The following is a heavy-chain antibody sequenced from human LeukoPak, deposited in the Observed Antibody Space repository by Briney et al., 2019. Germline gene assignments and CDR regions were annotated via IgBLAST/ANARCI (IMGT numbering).Heavy chain of an antibody. Sequence: GGSLRLSCAASGFTFSSYAMSWVRQAPGKGLEWVAVISYDGSNKYYADSVKGRFTISRDNSKNTLYLQMNSLRAEDTAVYYCAKRPALRYYDSSDAHWGQGTLVTVSS. J-gene: IGHJ4*02. D-gene: IGHD3-22*01. CDR3: AKRPALRYYDSSDAH. V-gene: IGHV3-30*18. CDR1: GFTFSSYA. CDR2: ISYDGSNK.